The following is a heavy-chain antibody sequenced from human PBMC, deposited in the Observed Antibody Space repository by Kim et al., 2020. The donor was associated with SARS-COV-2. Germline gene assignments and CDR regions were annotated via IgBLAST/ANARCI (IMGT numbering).Heavy chain of an antibody. Sequence: GGSLRLSCAASGFTFSSYAMSWVRQAPGKGLEWVSAISGSGGSTYYADSVKGRFTISRDNSKNTLYLQMNSLRAEDTAVYYCAKDLFSSGWAGIDYWGQGTLVTVSS. CDR2: ISGSGGST. V-gene: IGHV3-23*01. CDR3: AKDLFSSGWAGIDY. D-gene: IGHD6-19*01. J-gene: IGHJ4*02. CDR1: GFTFSSYA.